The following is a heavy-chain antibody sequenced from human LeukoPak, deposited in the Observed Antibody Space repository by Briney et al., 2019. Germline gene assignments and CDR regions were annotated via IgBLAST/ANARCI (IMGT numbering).Heavy chain of an antibody. J-gene: IGHJ4*02. CDR2: IYYSGST. Sequence: SETLSLTCTVSGGSISSGGYYWSWIRQHPGKGLEWIGYIYYSGSTYYNPSLKSRVTISVDTSKNQFSLKLSSVTAADTAVYYCARGARYCSGGSCYLRLYYFDYWGQGTLVTVSS. D-gene: IGHD2-15*01. V-gene: IGHV4-31*03. CDR3: ARGARYCSGGSCYLRLYYFDY. CDR1: GGSISSGGYY.